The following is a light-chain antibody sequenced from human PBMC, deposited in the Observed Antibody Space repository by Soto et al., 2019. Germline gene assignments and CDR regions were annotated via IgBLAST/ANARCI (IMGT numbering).Light chain of an antibody. CDR2: GVS. Sequence: EIVLTQSPGTLSLSPGERATLSCRASQNVDSSSLAWYQQTPGQAPRLLIYGVSSRATGIPDRFSGSGSGTYFTLTIGRQGPEDFAVYYCQLYGDSPEWTFGQGTKVEIK. J-gene: IGKJ1*01. CDR1: QNVDSSS. V-gene: IGKV3-20*01. CDR3: QLYGDSPEWT.